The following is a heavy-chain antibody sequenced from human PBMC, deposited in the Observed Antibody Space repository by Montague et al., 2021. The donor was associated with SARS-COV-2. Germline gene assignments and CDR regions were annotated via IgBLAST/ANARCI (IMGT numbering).Heavy chain of an antibody. J-gene: IGHJ2*01. D-gene: IGHD3-3*01. V-gene: IGHV3-48*03. Sequence: SLRLSCAASGFTFSSYEMNWVRQAPGKGLEWVSYISSSGSTIYYADSVKGRFTISRDNAKNSLYLQTNSLRAEDTAVYYCARKKPFLEWLRHWYFDLWGRGTLVTVSS. CDR3: ARKKPFLEWLRHWYFDL. CDR1: GFTFSSYE. CDR2: ISSSGSTI.